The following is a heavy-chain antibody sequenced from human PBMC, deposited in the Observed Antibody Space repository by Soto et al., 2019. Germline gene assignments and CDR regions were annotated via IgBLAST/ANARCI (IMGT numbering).Heavy chain of an antibody. Sequence: ASVKVSCKASGYTFTSYDINWVRQATGQGLEWMGWMNANSGNTGYAQKFQGRVTMTRNTSMSTAYMGLSSLTSEDTAVYYCARRTIAYWYFDLWGRGTLVTVSS. CDR2: MNANSGNT. CDR1: GYTFTSYD. J-gene: IGHJ2*01. D-gene: IGHD1-1*01. CDR3: ARRTIAYWYFDL. V-gene: IGHV1-8*01.